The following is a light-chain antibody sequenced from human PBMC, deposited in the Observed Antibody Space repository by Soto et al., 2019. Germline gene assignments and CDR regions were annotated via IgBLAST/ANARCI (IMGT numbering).Light chain of an antibody. J-gene: IGKJ1*01. CDR3: QQYNSYSPT. Sequence: DIPTTQSPSPLSASFGARGPNPSPASQSISVWLAWYQQKAGKAPNLLIYKASRLESGVPSRFSGSGSETEFTLTISGLQPGDSATYYCQQYNSYSPTFGQGTKVDIK. V-gene: IGKV1-5*03. CDR2: KAS. CDR1: QSISVW.